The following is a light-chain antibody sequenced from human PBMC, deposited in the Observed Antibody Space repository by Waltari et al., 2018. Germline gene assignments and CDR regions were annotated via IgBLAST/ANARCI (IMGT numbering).Light chain of an antibody. CDR3: QQYNDWPCT. Sequence: EIVMTQSPATLSVSPGERATLSCRASQSVNNNFAWYQQKPGQAPRLLIYDASRRASGAQDRFSGSGSGTDCTLTISGLQSEDFAVYYCQQYNDWPCTFGRGTKLEIK. CDR2: DAS. V-gene: IGKV3-15*01. J-gene: IGKJ2*02. CDR1: QSVNNN.